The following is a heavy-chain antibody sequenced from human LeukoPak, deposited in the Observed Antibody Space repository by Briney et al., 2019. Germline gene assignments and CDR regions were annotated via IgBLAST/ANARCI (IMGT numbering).Heavy chain of an antibody. CDR3: ARDYSNNWGGDNWFDP. Sequence: ASVKVSCKASGYTFTSYYMHWVRQAPGQGLEWMGIINPSGGSTSYAQKFQGRVTMTRDTSTSTVYMELSSLRSEDTAMYYCARDYSNNWGGDNWFDPWGQGTLVTVSS. CDR2: INPSGGST. V-gene: IGHV1-46*01. J-gene: IGHJ5*02. CDR1: GYTFTSYY. D-gene: IGHD6-13*01.